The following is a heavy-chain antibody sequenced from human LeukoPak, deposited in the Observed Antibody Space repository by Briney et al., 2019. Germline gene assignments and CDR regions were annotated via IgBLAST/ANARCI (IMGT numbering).Heavy chain of an antibody. J-gene: IGHJ4*02. V-gene: IGHV4-34*01. CDR2: INHSGST. CDR1: GGSFSDYY. Sequence: SETLSLTCAVYGGSFSDYYWSWIRQPPGKGLEWIGEINHSGSTNYNPSLKSRVTISVDTSKNQFSLKLSSVTAAGTAVYYCARGHCSSTSCYLGGRSYFDYWGQGTLVTVSS. D-gene: IGHD2-2*01. CDR3: ARGHCSSTSCYLGGRSYFDY.